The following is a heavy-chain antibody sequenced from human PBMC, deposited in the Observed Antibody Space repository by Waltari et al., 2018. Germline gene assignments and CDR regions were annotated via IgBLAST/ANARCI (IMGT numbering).Heavy chain of an antibody. D-gene: IGHD2-2*01. J-gene: IGHJ5*02. Sequence: QVQLVQSGSELKKPGASVKLSCKASGYIFPSYAINWVRQAPGQGLELMGWIITSTGNPTYAQGFTGRFVFSLDTSVSTAYLEINNLKAEDTAVYYCTREVVPAATIVVNWFDPWGQGTLVTVSS. CDR2: IITSTGNP. V-gene: IGHV7-4-1*02. CDR3: TREVVPAATIVVNWFDP. CDR1: GYIFPSYA.